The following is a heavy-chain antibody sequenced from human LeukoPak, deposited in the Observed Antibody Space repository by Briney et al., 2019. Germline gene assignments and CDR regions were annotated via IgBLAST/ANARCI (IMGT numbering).Heavy chain of an antibody. CDR2: FYYSGST. Sequence: SETLSLTCSVSGGSITSYNWSCIRQPPGKGLEWIGFFYYSGSTDYNPSLKSRVTLSADTSTNPFSLKLSSVTAADTAVSYCARSVIYYWNFDYWGQGTLVTVSS. CDR1: GGSITSYN. D-gene: IGHD3-10*01. CDR3: ARSVIYYWNFDY. V-gene: IGHV4-59*01. J-gene: IGHJ4*02.